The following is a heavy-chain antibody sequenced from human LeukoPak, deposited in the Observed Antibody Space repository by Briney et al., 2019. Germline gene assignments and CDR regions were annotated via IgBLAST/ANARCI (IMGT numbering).Heavy chain of an antibody. J-gene: IGHJ3*02. CDR2: INHSGST. D-gene: IGHD1-26*01. V-gene: IGHV4-34*01. CDR1: GGSFSGYY. Sequence: PSETLSLTCAVYGGSFSGYYWSWIRQPPGKGLEWIGEINHSGSTNYNPSLKSRVTISVDTSKNQFSLKLSSVTAADTAVYYCARDFTVGAPKRAFDIWSQGTMVTVST. CDR3: ARDFTVGAPKRAFDI.